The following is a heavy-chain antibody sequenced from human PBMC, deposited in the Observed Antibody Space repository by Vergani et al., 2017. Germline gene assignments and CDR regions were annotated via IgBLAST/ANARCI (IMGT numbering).Heavy chain of an antibody. CDR1: GYTFTSYA. CDR3: ARGIAAAVSWFDP. J-gene: IGHJ5*02. Sequence: QVQLVQSGAEVKKPGASVKVSCKASGYTFTSYAMHWVRQAPGQRLEWMGWINAGKGNTKYSQKFQGRVTITRDTSASTAYMELSSLRSEDTAVYYCARGIAAAVSWFDPWGQGTLVTVSS. CDR2: INAGKGNT. D-gene: IGHD6-13*01. V-gene: IGHV1-3*01.